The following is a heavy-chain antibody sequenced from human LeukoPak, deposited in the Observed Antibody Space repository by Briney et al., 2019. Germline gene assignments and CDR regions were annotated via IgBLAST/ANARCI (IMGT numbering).Heavy chain of an antibody. V-gene: IGHV3-48*01. Sequence: GRSLSLSCAASGFTFSTYSMNCVSGTPGKGQGWGSDIDSSIDNIPKADSVKGGFTISRDDAKNTLYLQMDRHRPGDPAVYYCARRFDYWGQGTLVTVSS. J-gene: IGHJ4*02. CDR3: ARRFDY. CDR1: GFTFSTYS. CDR2: IDSSIDNI.